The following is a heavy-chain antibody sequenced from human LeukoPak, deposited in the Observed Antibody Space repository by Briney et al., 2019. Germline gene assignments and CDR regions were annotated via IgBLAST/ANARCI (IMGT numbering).Heavy chain of an antibody. CDR3: ARDHRGSGSRYYYYYMDV. Sequence: TGGSLRLSCAASGFTFSSYWMHWVRQAPGKGLVGVSRINSDGSSTSYADSVKGRFTISRDNAKNTLYLQMNSLRAEDTAVYYCARDHRGSGSRYYYYYMDVWGKGTTVTISS. D-gene: IGHD3-10*01. CDR2: INSDGSST. CDR1: GFTFSSYW. V-gene: IGHV3-74*01. J-gene: IGHJ6*03.